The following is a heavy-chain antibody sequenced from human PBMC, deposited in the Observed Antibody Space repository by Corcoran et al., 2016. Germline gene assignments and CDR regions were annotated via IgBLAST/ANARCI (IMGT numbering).Heavy chain of an antibody. J-gene: IGHJ5*02. Sequence: EVQLVESGGGLVQPGGSLRLSCAASGFTFSSYWMSWVRQAPGKGLEWVANIKQDGSEKYYVDSVKGRFTISRDNAKNSLYLQMNSLRAEDTAVYYCARAPDYYDSSGYYSGWFDPWGQGTLVTVSS. CDR3: ARAPDYYDSSGYYSGWFDP. D-gene: IGHD3-22*01. CDR2: IKQDGSEK. CDR1: GFTFSSYW. V-gene: IGHV3-7*03.